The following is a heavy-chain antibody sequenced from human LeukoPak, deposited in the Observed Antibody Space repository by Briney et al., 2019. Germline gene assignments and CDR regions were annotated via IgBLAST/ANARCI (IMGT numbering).Heavy chain of an antibody. CDR3: ARRATVTTRSRDYYFDY. CDR2: INHSGST. Sequence: PSETLSLTFAVYGGSFSGYYWSWIRQPPGKGLEWIGEINHSGSTNYNPSLKSRVTISVDTSKNQFSLKLSSVTAADTAVYYCARRATVTTRSRDYYFDYWGQGTLVTVSS. V-gene: IGHV4-34*01. D-gene: IGHD4-11*01. J-gene: IGHJ4*02. CDR1: GGSFSGYY.